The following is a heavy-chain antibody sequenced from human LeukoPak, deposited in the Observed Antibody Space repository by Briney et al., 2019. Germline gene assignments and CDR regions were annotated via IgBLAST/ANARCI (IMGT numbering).Heavy chain of an antibody. CDR2: INPNSGGT. CDR1: VYTFTGYY. CDR3: AREGYSNYVANWFDP. D-gene: IGHD4-11*01. V-gene: IGHV1-2*02. J-gene: IGHJ5*02. Sequence: ASVKVSCKASVYTFTGYYMHWVRQAPGQGLEWMGWINPNSGGTNYAQKFQGRVTMTRDTSISTAYMELSRLRSDDTAVYYCAREGYSNYVANWFDPWGQGTLVTAAS.